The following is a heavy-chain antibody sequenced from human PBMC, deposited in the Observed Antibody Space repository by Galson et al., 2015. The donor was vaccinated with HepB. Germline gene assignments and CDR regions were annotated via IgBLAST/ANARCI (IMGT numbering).Heavy chain of an antibody. CDR1: GFTFSSYW. Sequence: SLGLSCAASGFTFSSYWMSWVRQAPGKGLEWVANIKQDGSEKYYVDSVKGRFTISRDNAKNSLYLQMNSLRAEDTAVYYCARDTGSSSSLYYYYGMDVWGQGTTVTVSS. CDR3: ARDTGSSSSLYYYYGMDV. V-gene: IGHV3-7*03. D-gene: IGHD6-6*01. CDR2: IKQDGSEK. J-gene: IGHJ6*02.